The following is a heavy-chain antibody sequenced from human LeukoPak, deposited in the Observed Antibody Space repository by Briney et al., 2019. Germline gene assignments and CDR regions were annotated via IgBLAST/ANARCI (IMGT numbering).Heavy chain of an antibody. Sequence: GASVKVSCKASVYTCTSYAMHWVRQAPGQRLEWMGWINAGNGNTKYSQEFQGRVTITRDTSASTAYMELSSLRSEDTAVYYCARSEDLVVVDGWGMDVWGKGTTVTVSS. CDR1: VYTCTSYA. CDR2: INAGNGNT. CDR3: ARSEDLVVVDGWGMDV. J-gene: IGHJ6*04. V-gene: IGHV1-3*01. D-gene: IGHD2-15*01.